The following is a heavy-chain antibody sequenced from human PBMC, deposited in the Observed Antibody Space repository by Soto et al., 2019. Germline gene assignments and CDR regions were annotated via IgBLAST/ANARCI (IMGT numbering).Heavy chain of an antibody. CDR1: GFTFSSYS. D-gene: IGHD6-25*01. CDR3: AREPRRSSGYGMDV. Sequence: GGSLRLSCAASGFTFSSYSMNWVRQAPGKGLEWVSSISSSSSYIYYADSVKGRFTISRDNAKNSLYLQMNSLRAEDTAVYYCAREPRRSSGYGMDVWGQGTTVTVSS. CDR2: ISSSSSYI. J-gene: IGHJ6*02. V-gene: IGHV3-21*01.